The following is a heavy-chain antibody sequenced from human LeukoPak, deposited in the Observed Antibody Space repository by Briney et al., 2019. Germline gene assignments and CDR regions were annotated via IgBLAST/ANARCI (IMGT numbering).Heavy chain of an antibody. CDR3: ARAVTYCSGGSCYLDY. J-gene: IGHJ4*02. CDR2: IGTAGDT. D-gene: IGHD2-15*01. V-gene: IGHV3-13*01. CDR1: RFTFSSYD. Sequence: GGSLRLSCAASRFTFSSYDMHWVRQATGKGLEWVSAIGTAGDTYYPGSVKGRFTISRENAKNSLYLQMNSLRAGDTAVYYCARAVTYCSGGSCYLDYWGQGTLVTVSS.